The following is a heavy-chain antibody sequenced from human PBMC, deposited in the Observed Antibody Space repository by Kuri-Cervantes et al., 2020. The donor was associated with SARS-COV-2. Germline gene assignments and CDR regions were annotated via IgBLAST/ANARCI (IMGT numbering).Heavy chain of an antibody. Sequence: GESLKISCAASGFTLSSYWMSWVRQAPGKGLEWVANIKQDGSEKYYVDSVKGRFTISRDNAKNSLYLQMNSLRAEDTAVYYCAKDLSGSFAFDYWGQGTLVTVSS. J-gene: IGHJ4*02. CDR1: GFTLSSYW. CDR3: AKDLSGSFAFDY. D-gene: IGHD1-26*01. V-gene: IGHV3-7*01. CDR2: IKQDGSEK.